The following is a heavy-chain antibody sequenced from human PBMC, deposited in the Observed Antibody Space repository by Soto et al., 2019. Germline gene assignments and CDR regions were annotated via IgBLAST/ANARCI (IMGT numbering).Heavy chain of an antibody. V-gene: IGHV4-39*01. D-gene: IGHD2-15*01. Sequence: PSETLSLTCTVSGGSIYRSGYYWGWIRQPPGRGLEWIGNIDYNGVTYSNHSLKSRVKISRETSKNQLSLKLPSVKAEHTALYYCGNVLVGATGNPDYDSRGRGKMEAVSS. J-gene: IGHJ4*02. CDR2: IDYNGVT. CDR1: GGSIYRSGYY. CDR3: GNVLVGATGNPDYDS.